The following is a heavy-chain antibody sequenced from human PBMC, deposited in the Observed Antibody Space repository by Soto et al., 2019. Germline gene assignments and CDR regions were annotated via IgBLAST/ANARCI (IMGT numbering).Heavy chain of an antibody. D-gene: IGHD6-13*01. V-gene: IGHV1-69*13. CDR3: ASCIAAAGDYYYYGMDV. Sequence: SVKVSCKASGGTFSSYAISWVRQAPGQGLEWMGGIIPIFGTANYAQKFQGRVTITADESTSTAYMELSSLRSEATAVYYCASCIAAAGDYYYYGMDVWGQGTTVTVSS. CDR1: GGTFSSYA. CDR2: IIPIFGTA. J-gene: IGHJ6*02.